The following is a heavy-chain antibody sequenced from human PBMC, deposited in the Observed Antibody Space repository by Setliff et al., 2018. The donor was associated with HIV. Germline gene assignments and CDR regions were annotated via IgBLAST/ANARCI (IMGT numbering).Heavy chain of an antibody. D-gene: IGHD5-18*01. CDR1: GYTFTSYG. Sequence: GASVKVSCKASGYTFTSYGISWVRQATGQGLEWMGGIIPIFGTANYAQKFQGRVTITTDESTSTAYMELSSLRSEDTAVYYCASGYPSGWYYYGMDVWGQGTTVTVSS. J-gene: IGHJ6*02. CDR2: IIPIFGTA. CDR3: ASGYPSGWYYYGMDV. V-gene: IGHV1-69*05.